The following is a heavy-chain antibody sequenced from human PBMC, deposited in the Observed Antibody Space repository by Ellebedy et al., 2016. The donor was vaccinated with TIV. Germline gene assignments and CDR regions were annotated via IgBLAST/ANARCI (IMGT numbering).Heavy chain of an antibody. CDR3: ARDSRGRWTPFDH. D-gene: IGHD4-23*01. J-gene: IGHJ4*02. Sequence: GESLKISCAASGFSFSSYGMHWVRQSPGTGPEWMAFIWYDGTDESYAESVEGRFSISRDNSKNTLYLHMKSLRAEDTAIYYCARDSRGRWTPFDHWGQGTVVAVSS. V-gene: IGHV3-33*01. CDR2: IWYDGTDE. CDR1: GFSFSSYG.